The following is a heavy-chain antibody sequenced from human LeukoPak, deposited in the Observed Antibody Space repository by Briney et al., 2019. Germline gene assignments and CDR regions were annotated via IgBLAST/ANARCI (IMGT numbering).Heavy chain of an antibody. V-gene: IGHV4-59*08. CDR1: GASISNYY. CDR2: IFYSGTT. J-gene: IGHJ2*01. D-gene: IGHD4-23*01. CDR3: ARFTTVVPAFWYFDL. Sequence: TLSLTCTVSGASISNYYWSWIRQPPGKGLEWIGYIFYSGTTNYNPSLKSRVTVSLDTCKNQFSLQQRSVTAADTAVYYCARFTTVVPAFWYFDLWGRGTLVTVSS.